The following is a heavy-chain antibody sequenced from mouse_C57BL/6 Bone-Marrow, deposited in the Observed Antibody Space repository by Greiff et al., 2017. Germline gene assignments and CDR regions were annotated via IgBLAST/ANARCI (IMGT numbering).Heavy chain of an antibody. D-gene: IGHD2-1*01. CDR2: ISDGGSYT. V-gene: IGHV5-4*01. J-gene: IGHJ4*01. Sequence: VQLVESGGGLVKPGGSLKLSCAASGFPFSSYAMSWVRQTPEKRLEWVATISDGGSYTYYPDNVKGRFTISRDNAKKNLYLQMSHLKSEDTAMYYCARRGIYYGNDAMDYWGQGTSGTVSS. CDR1: GFPFSSYA. CDR3: ARRGIYYGNDAMDY.